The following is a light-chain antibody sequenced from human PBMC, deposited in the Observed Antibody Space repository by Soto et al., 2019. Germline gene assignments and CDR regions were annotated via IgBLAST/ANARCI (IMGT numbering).Light chain of an antibody. V-gene: IGLV1-40*01. Sequence: QSVLTQPPSVSGAPGQRVTISCTGSSSNIGAGYDVQWYQQPPGSAPKLLIFGNSNRPSGVPDRFSGSKSGTSASLAITGLQAEDEADDYCQSYDSSLSVYVVFGGGTKLTVL. CDR1: SSNIGAGYD. CDR3: QSYDSSLSVYVV. CDR2: GNS. J-gene: IGLJ2*01.